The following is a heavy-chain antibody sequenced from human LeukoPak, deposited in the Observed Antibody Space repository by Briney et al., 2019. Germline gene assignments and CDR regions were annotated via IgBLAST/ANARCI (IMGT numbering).Heavy chain of an antibody. J-gene: IGHJ4*02. CDR2: IYFSGGT. V-gene: IGHV4-59*11. CDR3: ATLPIAVAPLEDY. D-gene: IGHD6-19*01. CDR1: GDSISSHY. Sequence: PSETLSLTCTVSGDSISSHYWSWIRQPPGKGLEWVGYIYFSGGTTYNPSLKSRVTISVDTSKNQFSLKLSSVTAADTAVYYCATLPIAVAPLEDYWGQGTLVTVSS.